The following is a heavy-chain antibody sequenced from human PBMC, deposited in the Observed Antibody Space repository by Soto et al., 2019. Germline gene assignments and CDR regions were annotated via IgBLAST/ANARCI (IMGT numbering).Heavy chain of an antibody. D-gene: IGHD5-12*01. V-gene: IGHV3-7*03. CDR2: IKQDGSDK. Sequence: GGSLRLSCAASGFTFSSYWMNWVRQAAGKGLEWVASIKQDGSDKSYVDSVKGRFTISRDNAKNSLFLHMNTLRAEDKAVYYCSRGYSAYDWWTLHFDYWGKGTLVTVSX. J-gene: IGHJ4*02. CDR3: SRGYSAYDWWTLHFDY. CDR1: GFTFSSYW.